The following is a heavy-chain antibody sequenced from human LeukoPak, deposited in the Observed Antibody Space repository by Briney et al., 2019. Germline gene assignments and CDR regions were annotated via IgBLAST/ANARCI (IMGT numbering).Heavy chain of an antibody. CDR1: GFTFSTYW. CDR2: INTDGSTT. Sequence: PGGSLRPSCAASGFTFSTYWMHWVRQAPGKGLVWVSRINTDGSTTTNADSVKGRFTISRDNAKHTLYLQMNSLRAEDTAVYYCASGGDAFDVWGRGTMVTVSS. J-gene: IGHJ3*01. CDR3: ASGGDAFDV. V-gene: IGHV3-74*01.